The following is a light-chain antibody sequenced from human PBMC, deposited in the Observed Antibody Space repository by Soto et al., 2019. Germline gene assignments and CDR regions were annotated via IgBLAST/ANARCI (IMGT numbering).Light chain of an antibody. CDR2: EVS. J-gene: IGLJ2*01. V-gene: IGLV2-14*01. CDR3: SSYTRSRTHVV. CDR1: SSDVGGYNY. Sequence: QSALTQPASVSGSPGQSITISCTGTSSDVGGYNYVSWYQQHPGKAPKLMIYEVSNRPSGVSNRFSGSKSGNTASLTISGIQAEEEAHYYCSSYTRSRTHVVFGGGTKVTV.